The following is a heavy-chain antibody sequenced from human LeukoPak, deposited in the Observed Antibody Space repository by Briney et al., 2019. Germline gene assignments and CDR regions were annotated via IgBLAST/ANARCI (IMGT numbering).Heavy chain of an antibody. D-gene: IGHD3-16*01. Sequence: GGSLRLSCAASGFTFNSFSMNWVRQAPGKGLEWVTNINQDGGEKYYVDSVEGRFNFSRENAKNSLYLQMNSVRAEDTGVYFCASAYTHGMDVGGQGTTVTVPS. CDR3: ASAYTHGMDV. V-gene: IGHV3-7*03. CDR1: GFTFNSFS. CDR2: INQDGGEK. J-gene: IGHJ6*02.